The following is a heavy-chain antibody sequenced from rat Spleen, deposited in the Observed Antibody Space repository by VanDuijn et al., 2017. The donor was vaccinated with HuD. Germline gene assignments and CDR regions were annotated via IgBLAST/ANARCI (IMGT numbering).Heavy chain of an antibody. CDR2: KWGNGNT. CDR3: ARTTGADY. V-gene: IGHV2-13*01. Sequence: QVQLKESGPGLVQPSQTLSLTCTVSGFSLSSYGVIWVRQPPGKGLEWMGVKWGNGNTNYNSALKSRLSISRDTSKSQVYLKMNSLQTEDTATYYCARTTGADYWGQGVMVTVSS. J-gene: IGHJ2*01. D-gene: IGHD1-11*01. CDR1: GFSLSSYG.